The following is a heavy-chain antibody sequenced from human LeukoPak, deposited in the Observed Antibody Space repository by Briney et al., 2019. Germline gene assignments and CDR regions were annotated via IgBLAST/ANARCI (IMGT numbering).Heavy chain of an antibody. CDR2: INHSGST. D-gene: IGHD3-10*01. Sequence: SETLSLTCAVYGGSFSGYYWSWIRQPPGKGLEWIGEINHSGSTNYNPSLKSRVTISVDTSKNQFSLKLSSVTAADTAVYYCARALGPYYYGSGSYYFYFDYWGQGTLVTVSS. CDR3: ARALGPYYYGSGSYYFYFDY. J-gene: IGHJ4*02. CDR1: GGSFSGYY. V-gene: IGHV4-34*01.